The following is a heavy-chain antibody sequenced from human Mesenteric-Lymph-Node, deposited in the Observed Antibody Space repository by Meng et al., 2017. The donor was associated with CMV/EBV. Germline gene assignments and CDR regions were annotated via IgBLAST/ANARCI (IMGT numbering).Heavy chain of an antibody. Sequence: QLQLQESGPGLVTPSQTRSLTCSVPGGSISSSSYYWGWIRQPPGKGLEWIGSIYYSGSTYYNPSLKSRVTISVDTSKNQFSLKLSSVTAADTAVYYCARPHYYGSGSSPWFDPWGQGTLVTVSS. CDR1: GGSISSSSYY. CDR3: ARPHYYGSGSSPWFDP. J-gene: IGHJ5*02. CDR2: IYYSGST. V-gene: IGHV4-39*01. D-gene: IGHD3-10*01.